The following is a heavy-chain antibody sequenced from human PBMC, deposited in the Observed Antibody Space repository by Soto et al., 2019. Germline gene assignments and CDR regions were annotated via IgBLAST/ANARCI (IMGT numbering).Heavy chain of an antibody. CDR1: GFTFSSYA. J-gene: IGHJ4*02. CDR3: ARGPCGGDCYCDY. CDR2: IWYDGSNK. Sequence: QVQLVESVGGVVQPGRSLRLSCAASGFTFSSYAMHWVRQAPGKGLEWVALIWYDGSNKYYADSVKGRFTISRDNSENTLYLQMNSLRAEDTAVYYCARGPCGGDCYCDYWGQGTLVTVSS. D-gene: IGHD2-21*02. V-gene: IGHV3-33*01.